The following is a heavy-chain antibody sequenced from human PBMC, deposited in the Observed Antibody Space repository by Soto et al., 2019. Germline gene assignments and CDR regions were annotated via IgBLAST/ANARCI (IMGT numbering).Heavy chain of an antibody. Sequence: KPSETLSLTCTVSGGSISSDYWSWIRQPPGKGLEWIGYIYYSGSTNYNPSLKSRVTISVDTSKNQFSLKLSSVTAADTAVYYCARDTPYSYGMDVWGQGTTVTVSS. CDR1: GGSISSDY. CDR2: IYYSGST. CDR3: ARDTPYSYGMDV. V-gene: IGHV4-59*01. J-gene: IGHJ6*02.